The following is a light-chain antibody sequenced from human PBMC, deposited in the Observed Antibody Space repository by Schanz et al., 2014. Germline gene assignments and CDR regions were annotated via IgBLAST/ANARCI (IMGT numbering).Light chain of an antibody. CDR2: QVT. CDR1: SSDVGGHDY. Sequence: QSVLTQPPSASGAPGQSVTISCTGTSSDVGGHDYVSWYQHHPGKAPKVMIYQVTKRPSGVPDRFSGSKSGNTASLTISGLQAEDEADYYCSSYTSSSTLDRVFGGGTKLTVL. J-gene: IGLJ2*01. CDR3: SSYTSSSTLDRV. V-gene: IGLV2-8*01.